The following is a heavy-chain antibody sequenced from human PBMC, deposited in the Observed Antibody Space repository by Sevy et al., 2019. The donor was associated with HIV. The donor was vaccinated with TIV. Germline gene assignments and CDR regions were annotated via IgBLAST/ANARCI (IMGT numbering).Heavy chain of an antibody. CDR3: ARDMGHSYGPPAGGFDP. V-gene: IGHV3-13*01. J-gene: IGHJ5*02. Sequence: GGSLRLSCVVSGFTFSEYDMHWVRQGAGKGLEWVSGIGTAGDTYYPGSVKGRFTISRENAENSLYLQVSSLRAGDTAVYYCARDMGHSYGPPAGGFDPWGQGTLVTVSS. CDR2: IGTAGDT. CDR1: GFTFSEYD. D-gene: IGHD5-18*01.